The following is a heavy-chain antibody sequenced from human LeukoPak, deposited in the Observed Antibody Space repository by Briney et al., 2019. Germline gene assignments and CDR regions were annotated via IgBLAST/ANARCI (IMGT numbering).Heavy chain of an antibody. D-gene: IGHD3-10*01. CDR2: ISASGSST. Sequence: TGGSLRLSCAASGFTFSSYAMSWVRQAPGKGLEWVSTISASGSSTYYADSVKGRFTLSGDNSKNTLYLQMNSLRAEDTAVYYCAKSHYYGSGSYDYWGQGTLVTVSS. V-gene: IGHV3-23*01. CDR1: GFTFSSYA. J-gene: IGHJ4*02. CDR3: AKSHYYGSGSYDY.